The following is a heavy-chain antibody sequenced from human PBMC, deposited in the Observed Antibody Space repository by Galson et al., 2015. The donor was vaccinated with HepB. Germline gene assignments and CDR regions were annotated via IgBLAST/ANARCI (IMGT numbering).Heavy chain of an antibody. J-gene: IGHJ2*01. CDR2: ISYDGSNK. D-gene: IGHD2-2*01. CDR1: GFTFSSYA. V-gene: IGHV3-30-3*01. CDR3: ARGSSTSLAFDL. Sequence: SLRLSCAASGFTFSSYAMHWVRQAPGKGLEWVAVISYDGSNKYYADSVKGRFTISRDNSKNTLYLQMNSLRAEDTAVYYCARGSSTSLAFDLWGRGTLVTVSS.